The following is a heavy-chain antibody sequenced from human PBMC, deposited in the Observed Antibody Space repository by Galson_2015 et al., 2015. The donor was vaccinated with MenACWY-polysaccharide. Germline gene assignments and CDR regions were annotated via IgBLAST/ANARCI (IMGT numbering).Heavy chain of an antibody. J-gene: IGHJ6*02. D-gene: IGHD3-22*01. V-gene: IGHV4-39*01. CDR3: ARHHRYHYDTTGYWTRGWYHYGMDV. Sequence: ETLSLTCTVSDDSIRGTNYYWGWIRQSPGKGLEWIGSISYGGNTYYNPSLRSRFTISIDTSKNQFSLTQISVTAADTAVYFCARHHRYHYDTTGYWTRGWYHYGMDVWGQGTTVTVSS. CDR2: ISYGGNT. CDR1: DDSIRGTNYY.